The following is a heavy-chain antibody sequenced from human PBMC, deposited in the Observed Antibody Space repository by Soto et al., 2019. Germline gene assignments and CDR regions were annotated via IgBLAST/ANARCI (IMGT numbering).Heavy chain of an antibody. J-gene: IGHJ4*02. V-gene: IGHV4-39*01. D-gene: IGHD3-3*01. CDR1: GGSISSGGYY. CDR2: VYYSGST. CDR3: GRLEGLATISYYFDY. Sequence: PSETLSLTCTVSGGSISSGGYYWGWIRHHPGKGLEWIGSVYYSGSTYYNPSLESRVTISVDKSKNQFSLKLMSLSAADTAVYYCGRLEGLATISYYFDYWGQGALVTVSS.